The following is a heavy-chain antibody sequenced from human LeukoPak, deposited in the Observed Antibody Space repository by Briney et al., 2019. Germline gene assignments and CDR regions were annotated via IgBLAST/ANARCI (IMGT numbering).Heavy chain of an antibody. J-gene: IGHJ6*02. V-gene: IGHV3-23*01. D-gene: IGHD4-17*01. CDR3: AKVAVTTYSYYYGMDV. CDR1: GFTFSNYA. Sequence: GGSLRLSCAASGFTFSNYAMSSVRQAPGKGLEWVSAFSSSDTTHYADSVMGRFTISRDNSKNTLFLQMNSLRADDTTVYYCAKVAVTTYSYYYGMDVWGQGTTVTVSS. CDR2: FSSSDTT.